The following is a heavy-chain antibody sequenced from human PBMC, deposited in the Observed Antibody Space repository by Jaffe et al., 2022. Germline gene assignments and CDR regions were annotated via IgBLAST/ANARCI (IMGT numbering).Heavy chain of an antibody. Sequence: QLQLQESGPGLVKPSETLSLTCTVSGGSISSSSYYWGWIRQPPGKGLEWIGSIYYSGSTYYNPSLKSRVTISVDTSKNQFSLKLSSVTAADTAVYYCARLGGYGYYYYMDVWGKGTTVTVSS. V-gene: IGHV4-39*01. J-gene: IGHJ6*03. CDR3: ARLGGYGYYYYMDV. CDR1: GGSISSSSYY. CDR2: IYYSGST. D-gene: IGHD5-12*01.